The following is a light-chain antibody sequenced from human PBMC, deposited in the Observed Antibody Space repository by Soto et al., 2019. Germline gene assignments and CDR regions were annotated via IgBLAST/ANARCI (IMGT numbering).Light chain of an antibody. V-gene: IGKV1-27*01. CDR2: AAS. J-gene: IGKJ1*01. CDR1: QAISIY. CDR3: QKYSGSRTT. Sequence: DSQMTQSPSSLSTYVGDRVTITCRASQAISIYLAWYQQKPGKVPKLLIYAASTLQSGVPSRFSGSGSGTDFTLTISRLQPEDVATYYCQKYSGSRTTFGQGTKVEI.